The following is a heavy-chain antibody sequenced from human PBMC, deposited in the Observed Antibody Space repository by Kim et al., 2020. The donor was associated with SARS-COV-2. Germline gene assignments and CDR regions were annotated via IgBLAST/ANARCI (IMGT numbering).Heavy chain of an antibody. V-gene: IGHV3-53*01. CDR1: GFTVSSNY. D-gene: IGHD3-10*01. J-gene: IGHJ6*02. CDR3: AGAMVRGVIITGGMDV. Sequence: GGSLRLSCAASGFTVSSNYMSWVRQAPGKGLEWVSVIYSGGSTYYADSVKGRFTISRDNSKNTLYLQMNSLRAEDTAVYYCAGAMVRGVIITGGMDVWGQGPRSPSP. CDR2: IYSGGST.